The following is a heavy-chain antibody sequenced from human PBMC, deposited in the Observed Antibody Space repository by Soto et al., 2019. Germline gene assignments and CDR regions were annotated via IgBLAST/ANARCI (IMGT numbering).Heavy chain of an antibody. D-gene: IGHD3-10*01. Sequence: ASETLSLTCTVSGGSISSFYWSWIRQPPGKGLEWIGYIYYSGSTNYNPSLKSRVTISVDTSKNQFSLKLSSVTAADTAVYYCARSRSGWFGDVWGQGTTVTVSS. CDR3: ARSRSGWFGDV. CDR2: IYYSGST. J-gene: IGHJ6*02. CDR1: GGSISSFY. V-gene: IGHV4-59*01.